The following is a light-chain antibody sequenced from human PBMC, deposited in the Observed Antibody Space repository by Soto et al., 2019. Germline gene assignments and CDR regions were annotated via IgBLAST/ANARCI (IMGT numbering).Light chain of an antibody. J-gene: IGLJ2*01. CDR3: QSYDNSLSHVV. CDR1: SSNIGSFYD. CDR2: GDN. V-gene: IGLV1-40*01. Sequence: QSVLTQPPSVSGAPGQRVTIPCTGSSSNIGSFYDVPWYQQLPGTVPKLLIYGDNNRPSGVPDRFSGSKSGTSASLAITGLQPEDEADYYCQSYDNSLSHVVFGGGTKLTVL.